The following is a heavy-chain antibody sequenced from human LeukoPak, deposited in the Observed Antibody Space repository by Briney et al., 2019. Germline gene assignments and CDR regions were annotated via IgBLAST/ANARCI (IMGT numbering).Heavy chain of an antibody. CDR3: AKDQRSIAVAGYFDY. V-gene: IGHV3-23*01. CDR2: ISGSGGST. Sequence: PGGSLRLSCAASGFSFSSYGMSWVRQAPGKGLEWVSAISGSGGSTYYADSVKGRFTMSRDNSKNTLYLQMSSLRAEDTAVYYCAKDQRSIAVAGYFDYWGQGTLVTVSS. CDR1: GFSFSSYG. D-gene: IGHD6-19*01. J-gene: IGHJ4*02.